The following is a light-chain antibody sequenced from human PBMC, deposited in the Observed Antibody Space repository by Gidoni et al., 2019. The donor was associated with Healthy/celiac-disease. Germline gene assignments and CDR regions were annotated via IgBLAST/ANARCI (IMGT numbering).Light chain of an antibody. CDR2: AAS. V-gene: IGKV1-12*01. CDR3: QQGSSSPT. J-gene: IGKJ3*01. Sequence: DIQMTQSPSSVSASVGDRVTITCRASQGISSWLAWYQQKPGQAPKLLIYAASSSQSGVPSSFSGSGAGTDFTIIISSLQDEDVATYYRQQGSSSPTFGRGTKVEIK. CDR1: QGISSW.